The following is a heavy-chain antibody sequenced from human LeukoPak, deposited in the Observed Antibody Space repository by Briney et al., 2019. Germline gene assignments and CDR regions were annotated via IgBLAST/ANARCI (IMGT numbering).Heavy chain of an antibody. D-gene: IGHD6-19*01. J-gene: IGHJ5*02. CDR1: GGSFCGYY. V-gene: IGHV4-34*01. Sequence: SETLSLTCAVYGGSFCGYYWSWIRQPPGKGLEWIGEINHSGSTNYNPSLKSRVTISVDTSKNQFSLKLSSVTAADTAVYYCARGIPGSGWYSGNWFDPWGQGTLVTVSS. CDR2: INHSGST. CDR3: ARGIPGSGWYSGNWFDP.